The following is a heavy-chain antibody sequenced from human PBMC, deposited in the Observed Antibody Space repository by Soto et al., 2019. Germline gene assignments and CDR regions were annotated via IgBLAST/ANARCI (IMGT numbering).Heavy chain of an antibody. V-gene: IGHV4-59*01. D-gene: IGHD6-13*01. Sequence: QVQLKESGPGLVKPSETLALTCTVSGGSIGSYYWSWIRQPPGRGLEWLGCVYYSDGTNYNPSLKSRVTMSIDKSNNQFSLRLSSVTAADTAVYYCARTESSSWSFFYYGMDVWGQGTTVTVSS. CDR3: ARTESSSWSFFYYGMDV. CDR1: GGSIGSYY. CDR2: VYYSDGT. J-gene: IGHJ6*02.